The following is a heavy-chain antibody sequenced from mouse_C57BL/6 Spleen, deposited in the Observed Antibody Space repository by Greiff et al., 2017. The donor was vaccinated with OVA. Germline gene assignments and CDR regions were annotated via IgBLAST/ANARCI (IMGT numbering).Heavy chain of an antibody. CDR2: ISYDGSN. D-gene: IGHD1-1*01. Sequence: EVQRVESGPGLVKPSQSLSLTCSVTGYSITSGYYWNWIRQFPGNKLEWMGYISYDGSNNYNPSLKNRISITRDTSKNQFFLKLNSVTTEDTATYYCARDLTTVVATRYFDYWGQGTTLTVSS. CDR3: ARDLTTVVATRYFDY. J-gene: IGHJ2*01. CDR1: GYSITSGYY. V-gene: IGHV3-6*01.